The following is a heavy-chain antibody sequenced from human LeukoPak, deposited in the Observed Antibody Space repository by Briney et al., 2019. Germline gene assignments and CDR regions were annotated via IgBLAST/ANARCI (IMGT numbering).Heavy chain of an antibody. D-gene: IGHD1-1*01. CDR3: ARQRYSDH. V-gene: IGHV3-7*01. J-gene: IGHJ4*02. CDR2: IKEDGSEN. Sequence: PGGSLRLSCAASGFTFSRYWMTWVRQAPGKGLEWVANIKEDGSENSYVESVKGRFTISRDNAKNSLYLQLNSLRAEDTAVYFCARQRYSDHWGQGTLVTVSS. CDR1: GFTFSRYW.